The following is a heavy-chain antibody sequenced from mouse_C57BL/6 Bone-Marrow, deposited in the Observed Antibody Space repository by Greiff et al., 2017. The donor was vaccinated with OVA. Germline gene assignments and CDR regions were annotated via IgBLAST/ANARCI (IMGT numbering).Heavy chain of an antibody. CDR1: GYTFTDYY. CDR2: INPNNGGT. J-gene: IGHJ3*01. Sequence: EVQLQQSGPELVKPGASVKISCKASGYTFTDYYMNWVKQSHGKSLEWIGDINPNNGGTSYNQKFKGKATLTVDKSSSTAYMELRSLTSEDSAVYYCAVYVGGFAYWGQGTLVTVSA. D-gene: IGHD1-1*01. V-gene: IGHV1-26*01. CDR3: AVYVGGFAY.